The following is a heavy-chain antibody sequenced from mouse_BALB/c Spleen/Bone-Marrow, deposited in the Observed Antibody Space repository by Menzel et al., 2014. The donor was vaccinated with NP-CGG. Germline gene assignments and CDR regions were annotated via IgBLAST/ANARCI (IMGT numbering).Heavy chain of an antibody. CDR2: IWSDGST. D-gene: IGHD4-1*01. CDR1: GFSLTSYG. CDR3: ARSGTDYAMDY. V-gene: IGHV2-6-2*01. Sequence: VKLVESGPDLVAPSQSLSLACTVSGFSLTSYGLHWVRQPPGKGLEWLGVIWSDGSTTYNSALKSRLSISKDNSKRQVLLKMNSLQTDDTAMYYCARSGTDYAMDYWGQGTSVTASS. J-gene: IGHJ4*01.